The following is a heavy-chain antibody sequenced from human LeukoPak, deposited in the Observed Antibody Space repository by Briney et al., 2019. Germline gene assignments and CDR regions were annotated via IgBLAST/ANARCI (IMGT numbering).Heavy chain of an antibody. CDR2: VWYDGSNK. CDR1: GFTFSSYG. CDR3: AKDLIHNFDY. V-gene: IGHV3-30*02. Sequence: GGSLRLSCAASGFTFSSYGMHWVRQAPGKGLEWVAVVWYDGSNKYYADSVKGRFTISRDNSKNTLYLQMNSLRAEDTAVYYCAKDLIHNFDYWGQGTLVTVSS. J-gene: IGHJ4*02. D-gene: IGHD5-18*01.